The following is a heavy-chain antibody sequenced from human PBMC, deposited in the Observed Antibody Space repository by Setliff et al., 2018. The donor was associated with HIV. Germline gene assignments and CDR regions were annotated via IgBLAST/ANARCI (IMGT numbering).Heavy chain of an antibody. CDR2: VYSSGST. CDR1: GGSISSYY. J-gene: IGHJ4*02. V-gene: IGHV4-4*07. CDR3: AKALYGHSSAVGPDF. D-gene: IGHD4-17*01. Sequence: PSETLSLTCTVSGGSISSYYWSWIRQPAGKGLEWIGRVYSSGSTNYSPSLKSRLTISRDNSKNTLYLQMSSLKVDDTAIYFCAKALYGHSSAVGPDFWGQGTLVTVSS.